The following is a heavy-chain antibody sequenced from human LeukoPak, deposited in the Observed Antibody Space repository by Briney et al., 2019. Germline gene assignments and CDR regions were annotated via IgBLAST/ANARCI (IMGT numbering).Heavy chain of an antibody. Sequence: ASVKVSCKASGYTFTGYYMHWVRQAPGQGLEWMGWINPNSGGTNYAQKFQGRVTMTRDTSISTAYMELSRLRSDDTAVYYCATVRDYYDSSGPLTTELWGQGTLVTVSS. CDR2: INPNSGGT. J-gene: IGHJ4*02. CDR1: GYTFTGYY. V-gene: IGHV1-2*02. CDR3: ATVRDYYDSSGPLTTEL. D-gene: IGHD3-22*01.